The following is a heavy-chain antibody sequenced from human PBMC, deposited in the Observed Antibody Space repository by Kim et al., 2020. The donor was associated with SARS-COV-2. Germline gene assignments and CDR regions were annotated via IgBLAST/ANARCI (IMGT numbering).Heavy chain of an antibody. Sequence: ASVKVSCKASGYTFTSYGISWVRQAPGQGLEWMGWISAYNGNTNYAQKLQGRVTMTTDTSTSTAYMELRSLRSDDTAVYYCARDRLPEMTTVTSGGDYWGQGTLVTVSS. V-gene: IGHV1-18*01. D-gene: IGHD4-17*01. CDR3: ARDRLPEMTTVTSGGDY. CDR2: ISAYNGNT. CDR1: GYTFTSYG. J-gene: IGHJ4*02.